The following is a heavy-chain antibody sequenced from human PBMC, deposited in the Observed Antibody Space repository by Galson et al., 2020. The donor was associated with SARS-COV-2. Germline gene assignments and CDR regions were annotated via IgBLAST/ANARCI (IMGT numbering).Heavy chain of an antibody. J-gene: IGHJ3*02. CDR2: LHYTGSS. CDR3: VRCYGSSAYYFDVFDI. D-gene: IGHD3-22*01. Sequence: SQTLSLTCTVSGGSISTRNFFWAWISQPPGKGLEWIGTLHYTGSSYYNASLKSRATTSVDTSKNQFSLNLSSVTAADTAVYYCVRCYGSSAYYFDVFDIWGQGTTVTVSS. CDR1: GGSISTRNFF. V-gene: IGHV4-39*01.